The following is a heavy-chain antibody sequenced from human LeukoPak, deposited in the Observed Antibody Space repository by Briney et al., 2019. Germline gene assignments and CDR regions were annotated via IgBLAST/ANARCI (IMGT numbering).Heavy chain of an antibody. Sequence: GGSLRLSCVASGFTFSSYEMNWARQAPGKGLEWVSHISSSGSSIYYADSVKGRFTVSRDNAKNSLYLQMNSLRAEDTALYYCARAAGDTSSCNGDFDYWGQGTLVTVSS. CDR1: GFTFSSYE. J-gene: IGHJ4*02. CDR3: ARAAGDTSSCNGDFDY. V-gene: IGHV3-48*03. D-gene: IGHD6-13*01. CDR2: ISSSGSSI.